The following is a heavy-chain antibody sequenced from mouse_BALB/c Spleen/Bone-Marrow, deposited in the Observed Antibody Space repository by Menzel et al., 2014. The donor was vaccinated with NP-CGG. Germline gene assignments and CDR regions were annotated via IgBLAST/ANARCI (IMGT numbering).Heavy chain of an antibody. D-gene: IGHD6-1*01. Sequence: VQLHQLGPGLVSPSQSLPITCSVSGFSLISYRVHLVRQPSGKGLEWLGVIWAGGSTNYNSALMSRLSISKDSSKSQVFLKMNSLQTDDTAMYYCTRTTPRYFAMDYWGQGASVTISS. CDR3: TRTTPRYFAMDY. V-gene: IGHV2-9*02. J-gene: IGHJ4*01. CDR1: GFSLISYR. CDR2: IWAGGST.